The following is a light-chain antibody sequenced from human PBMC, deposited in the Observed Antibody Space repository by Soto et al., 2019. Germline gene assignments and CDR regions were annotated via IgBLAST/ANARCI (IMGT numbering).Light chain of an antibody. J-gene: IGKJ3*01. Sequence: AIRMTQSPSSFSASTGDRVTITCRARQGISSYLALYKQKPGKAPKLLIYAASTLQSGVPSRFSGSGAGTAFTLTISCLQSEDFATYYCKQYYSYPFTFGPGTKVD. V-gene: IGKV1-8*01. CDR1: QGISSY. CDR3: KQYYSYPFT. CDR2: AAS.